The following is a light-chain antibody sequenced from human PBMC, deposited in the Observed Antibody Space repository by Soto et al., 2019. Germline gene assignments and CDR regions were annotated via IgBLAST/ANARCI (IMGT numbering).Light chain of an antibody. J-gene: IGLJ1*01. V-gene: IGLV2-14*01. CDR2: EIN. CDR3: SAYSSSNTYL. Sequence: QSALTQPASVSASPGQSITISCTGGSSDVGGYKYVSWYQQHPGKAPKLMIYEINNRPSGVSYRFSGSKSGNTASLTISGLQAEDEADYYCSAYSSSNTYLFGTGTKLTVL. CDR1: SSDVGGYKY.